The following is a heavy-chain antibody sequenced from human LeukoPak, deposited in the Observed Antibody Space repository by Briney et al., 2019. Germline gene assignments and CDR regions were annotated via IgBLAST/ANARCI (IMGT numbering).Heavy chain of an antibody. J-gene: IGHJ6*02. CDR3: ARVSRGGYCSSTSCYAPRRYYYYGMDV. CDR1: GFTFSSYG. D-gene: IGHD2-2*01. Sequence: GRSLRLSFAASGFTFSSYGMHWVRQAPGKGLEWVAVIWYDGSNKYYADSVKGRFTISRDNAKNSLYLQMNSLRAEDTAVYYCARVSRGGYCSSTSCYAPRRYYYYGMDVWGQGTTVTVSS. CDR2: IWYDGSNK. V-gene: IGHV3-33*01.